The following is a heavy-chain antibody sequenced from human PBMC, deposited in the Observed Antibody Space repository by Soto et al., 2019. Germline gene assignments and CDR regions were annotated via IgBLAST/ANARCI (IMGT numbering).Heavy chain of an antibody. CDR3: AKGPDIVVVVAATAYFDY. CDR2: ISSSSSTI. J-gene: IGHJ4*01. V-gene: IGHV3-48*01. CDR1: GFTFSSYS. D-gene: IGHD2-15*01. Sequence: GGSLRLSCAASGFTFSSYSMNWVRQAPGKGLEWVSYISSSSSTIYYADSVKGRFTISRDNAKNSLYLQMNSLRAEDTAVYYCAKGPDIVVVVAATAYFDYWGHGTLVTVS.